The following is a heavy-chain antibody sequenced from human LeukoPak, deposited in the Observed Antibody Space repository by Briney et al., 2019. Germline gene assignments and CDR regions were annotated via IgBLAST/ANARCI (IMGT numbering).Heavy chain of an antibody. CDR2: INHSGST. V-gene: IGHV4-34*01. Sequence: SETLSLTCAVYGGSFSGYYWSWIRQPPGKGLEWIREINHSGSTNYNPSLKSRVTISVDASKNQFSLKLSSVTAADTAVYYCARALLWFGDTAWGQGTLVTVSS. D-gene: IGHD3-10*01. J-gene: IGHJ5*02. CDR1: GGSFSGYY. CDR3: ARALLWFGDTA.